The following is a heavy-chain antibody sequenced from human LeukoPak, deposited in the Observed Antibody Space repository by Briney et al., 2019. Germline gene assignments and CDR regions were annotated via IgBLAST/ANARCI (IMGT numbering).Heavy chain of an antibody. CDR3: ARGGSYALNYYYYMDV. Sequence: ASVKASCKASGYTFTGYYMHWVRQAPGQGLKWMGWINPNSGGTNYAQKFQGRVTMTRDTSISTAYMEVSRLRSDDTAVYYCARGGSYALNYYYYMDVWGKGTTVTVSS. D-gene: IGHD1-26*01. CDR1: GYTFTGYY. J-gene: IGHJ6*03. CDR2: INPNSGGT. V-gene: IGHV1-2*02.